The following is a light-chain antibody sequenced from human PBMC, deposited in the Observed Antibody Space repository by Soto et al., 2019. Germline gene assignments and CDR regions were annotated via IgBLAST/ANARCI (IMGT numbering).Light chain of an antibody. CDR2: KAS. CDR1: QSISSW. CDR3: QHYNSYSWT. Sequence: DIRMTQSPSTLSASVGDRVTITCRASQSISSWLAWYQQKPGKAPKLLIYKASTLKSGVPSRFSGSGSGTEFTLTISSLQPDDFATYYCQHYNSYSWTFGQGTKVDIK. J-gene: IGKJ1*01. V-gene: IGKV1-5*03.